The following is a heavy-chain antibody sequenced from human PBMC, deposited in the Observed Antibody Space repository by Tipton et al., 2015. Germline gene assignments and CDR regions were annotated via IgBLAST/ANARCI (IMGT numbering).Heavy chain of an antibody. V-gene: IGHV4-39*01. D-gene: IGHD3-3*01. J-gene: IGHJ5*02. CDR2: IYYSGNT. CDR1: GDSISTHRYY. Sequence: GLVKPSETLSLTCTVSGDSISTHRYYWDWIRQSPGKGLQWIGSIYYSGNTHYNPSLKSRVTISVDTSKDQFSLKVKSVTAAGTAVYYCARHSATYDIWSGHYEAWGQGTLVTVSS. CDR3: ARHSATYDIWSGHYEA.